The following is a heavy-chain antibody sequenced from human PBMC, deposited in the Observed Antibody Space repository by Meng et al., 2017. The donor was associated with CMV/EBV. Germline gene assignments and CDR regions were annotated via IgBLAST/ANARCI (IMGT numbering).Heavy chain of an antibody. CDR1: GFTFSGSA. CDR3: TRSSGSRPSDY. V-gene: IGHV3-73*01. D-gene: IGHD1-26*01. J-gene: IGHJ4*02. Sequence: KVSCAASGFTFSGSAMHWVRQASGKGLEWVGRIRSKANSYATAYAASVKGRFTISRDDSKNTAYLQMNSLKTEDTAVYYCTRSSGSRPSDYWGQGTLVTVSS. CDR2: IRSKANSYAT.